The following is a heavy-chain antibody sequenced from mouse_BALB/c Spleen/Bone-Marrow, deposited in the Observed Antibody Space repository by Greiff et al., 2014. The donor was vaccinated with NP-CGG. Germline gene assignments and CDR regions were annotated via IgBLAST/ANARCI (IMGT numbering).Heavy chain of an antibody. Sequence: VQLQQSEGGLVQPGGSRKLSCAASGFTFSSFGMHWVRQAPEKGLEWVAYISSGSSTTYYADTMKGRFTISRDNPKNTLFLQMTSLRSEDTAMYYCTRSGTLGAMDYWGQGTSVTVSS. CDR2: ISSGSSTT. CDR1: GFTFSSFG. CDR3: TRSGTLGAMDY. V-gene: IGHV5-17*02. J-gene: IGHJ4*01. D-gene: IGHD3-3*01.